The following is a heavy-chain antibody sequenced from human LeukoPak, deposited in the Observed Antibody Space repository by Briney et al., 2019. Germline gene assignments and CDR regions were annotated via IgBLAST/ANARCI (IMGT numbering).Heavy chain of an antibody. CDR1: GGSISTSNYY. D-gene: IGHD6-13*01. CDR2: IFYSGST. J-gene: IGHJ2*01. Sequence: PSETLSLTCTVSGGSISTSNYYWSWIRQPPGKGLEWIGYIFYSGSTNYNPSLKSRVTISVDTSKNQFSLKLSSVTAADAAVYYCARVYYSNSYDYWYFDLWGRGTLVTVSS. CDR3: ARVYYSNSYDYWYFDL. V-gene: IGHV4-61*01.